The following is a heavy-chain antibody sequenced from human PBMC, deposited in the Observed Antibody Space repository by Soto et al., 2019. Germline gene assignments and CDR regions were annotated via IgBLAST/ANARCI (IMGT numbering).Heavy chain of an antibody. J-gene: IGHJ6*02. V-gene: IGHV5-51*01. CDR2: IYPGDSDT. CDR1: GYSFTSYW. D-gene: IGHD2-2*01. Sequence: GESLKISCKGSGYSFTSYWIGWVRQMPGKGLEWMGIIYPGDSDTRYSPSFQGQVTISADKSISTAYLQWSSLKASDTAMYYCARISSTSSRHYYGMDVWGQGTAVTVSS. CDR3: ARISSTSSRHYYGMDV.